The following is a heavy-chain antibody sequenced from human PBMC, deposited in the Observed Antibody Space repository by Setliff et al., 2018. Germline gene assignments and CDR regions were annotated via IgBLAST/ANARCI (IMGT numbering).Heavy chain of an antibody. CDR3: AREGRRYYDSSGYYYDPYYYYMDV. V-gene: IGHV1-18*01. D-gene: IGHD3-22*01. J-gene: IGHJ6*03. CDR2: ISAYNDNT. Sequence: ASVKVSCKASGYTFTNYGISWVRQAPGQGLEWMGWISAYNDNTNYAQKVQGRVTMTTDTSTSTAYMELRSLTSDDTAVHYCAREGRRYYDSSGYYYDPYYYYMDVWGKGTTVTVSS. CDR1: GYTFTNYG.